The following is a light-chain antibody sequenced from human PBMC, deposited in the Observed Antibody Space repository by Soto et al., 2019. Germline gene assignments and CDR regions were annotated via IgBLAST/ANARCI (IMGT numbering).Light chain of an antibody. J-gene: IGLJ1*01. CDR3: SSYTSSSTLYV. Sequence: QSVLTQPPSASGSPGQSVTISCTGTSSDVGGYNYVSWYQQHPGKAPKLMIYEVSKRPSGVPDRFSGSKSGNTASLTVSGLQAEDEVDYYCSSYTSSSTLYVFGTGTKVTVL. CDR1: SSDVGGYNY. V-gene: IGLV2-8*01. CDR2: EVS.